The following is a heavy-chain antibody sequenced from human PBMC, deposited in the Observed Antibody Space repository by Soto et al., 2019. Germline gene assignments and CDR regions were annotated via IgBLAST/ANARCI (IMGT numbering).Heavy chain of an antibody. CDR3: ARHDWFDP. J-gene: IGHJ5*02. V-gene: IGHV3-53*01. Sequence: EVHLVESGGGLIQPGGSLRLSCAASGIIVSSHYMSWVRQAPGKGLEWVSVIYSGGSTYYADSVKGRFTISRDNSKNTLYLQINSLRAEDTAVYYCARHDWFDPWGQGTLDTVSS. CDR1: GIIVSSHY. CDR2: IYSGGST.